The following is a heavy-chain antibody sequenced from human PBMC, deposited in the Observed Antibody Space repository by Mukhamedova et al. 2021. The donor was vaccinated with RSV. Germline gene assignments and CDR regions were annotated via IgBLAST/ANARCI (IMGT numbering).Heavy chain of an antibody. V-gene: IGHV4-61*02. J-gene: IGHJ4*02. CDR2: IYTSGIT. Sequence: GRIYTSGITNYNPSLKSRVTISVDTSKNQFSLKLISVPAADTAAYYRASCIAVAEAFDYWGQGNLLTVSS. D-gene: IGHD6-19*01. CDR3: ASCIAVAEAFDY.